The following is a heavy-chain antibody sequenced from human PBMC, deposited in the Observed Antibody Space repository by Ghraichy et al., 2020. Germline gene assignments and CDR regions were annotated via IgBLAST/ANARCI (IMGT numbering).Heavy chain of an antibody. CDR1: GGSIGTYY. D-gene: IGHD4-23*01. Sequence: SETLSLTCTVSGGSIGTYYWNWIRQSPGKGLEWIGNIYDGVRRNYNPSLRSRVIISVDRSKSQVSLELRSVTATDTATYYCARGDYGGTHFEFWGPGSLVAVSS. J-gene: IGHJ4*02. CDR2: IYDGVRR. V-gene: IGHV4-59*08. CDR3: ARGDYGGTHFEF.